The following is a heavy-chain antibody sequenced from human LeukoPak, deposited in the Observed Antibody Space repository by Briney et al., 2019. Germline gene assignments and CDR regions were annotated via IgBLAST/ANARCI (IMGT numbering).Heavy chain of an antibody. D-gene: IGHD3-22*01. Sequence: ASVKVSCKASGYTFTSYGISWERQAPGQGLEWMGWLSAYNGNTNYAQKLQGRVTMTTDTSTSTAYMELRSLRSDDTAVYYCARVLEYYYDSSGYPDYWGQGTLVTVSS. J-gene: IGHJ4*02. CDR2: LSAYNGNT. CDR1: GYTFTSYG. CDR3: ARVLEYYYDSSGYPDY. V-gene: IGHV1-18*01.